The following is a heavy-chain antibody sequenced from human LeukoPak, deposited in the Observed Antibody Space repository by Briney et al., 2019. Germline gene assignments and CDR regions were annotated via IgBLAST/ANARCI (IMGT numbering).Heavy chain of an antibody. CDR2: ISYDGSNK. Sequence: GRSLRLSCAASGFTFSSYAMHWVRQAPGKGLEWVAVISYDGSNKYYADYVKGRFTISRDNSKNTLYLQMNSLRAEDTAVYYCARFAGFVVALDYWGQGTLVTVSS. V-gene: IGHV3-30-3*01. CDR3: ARFAGFVVALDY. J-gene: IGHJ4*02. D-gene: IGHD2-15*01. CDR1: GFTFSSYA.